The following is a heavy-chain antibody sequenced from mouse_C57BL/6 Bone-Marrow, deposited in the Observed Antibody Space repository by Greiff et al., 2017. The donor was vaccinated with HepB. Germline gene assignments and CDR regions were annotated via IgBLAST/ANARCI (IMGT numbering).Heavy chain of an antibody. CDR1: GFTFSDYG. J-gene: IGHJ1*03. Sequence: DVHLVESGGGLVQPGGSLKLSCAASGFTFSDYGMAWVRQAPRKGPEWVAFISNLAYSIYYADTVTGRFTISRENAKKTLYLEMSSLRSEDTAMYYCARNYYFDVWGTGTTVTVSS. CDR2: ISNLAYSI. CDR3: ARNYYFDV. V-gene: IGHV5-15*01.